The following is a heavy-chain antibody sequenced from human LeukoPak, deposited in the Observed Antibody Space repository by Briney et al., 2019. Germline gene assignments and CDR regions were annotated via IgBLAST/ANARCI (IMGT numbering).Heavy chain of an antibody. J-gene: IGHJ4*02. V-gene: IGHV4-38-2*01. CDR2: IYHSGST. CDR1: GYFLSSGYY. CDR3: ASSGDILTGTYRGIDY. D-gene: IGHD3-9*01. Sequence: SETLSLTCAVSGYFLSSGYYWGWIRQPPGKGLEWIGSIYHSGSTYYNPSLKSRVTISVDTSKNQFSLKLNSVTAADTAVYYCASSGDILTGTYRGIDYWGQGTLVTVSS.